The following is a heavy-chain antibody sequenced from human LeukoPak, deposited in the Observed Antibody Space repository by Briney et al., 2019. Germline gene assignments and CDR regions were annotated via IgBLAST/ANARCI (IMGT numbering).Heavy chain of an antibody. Sequence: SETLSLTCTVSGGSISSYYWSWIRQPPGKGLEWIGYIYYSGSTNYNPSLKSRVTISLDTSKNQFSLKLSSVTAADTAVYYCARGGGLGYYFDYWGQGTLVTVSS. V-gene: IGHV4-59*01. D-gene: IGHD3/OR15-3a*01. CDR2: IYYSGST. J-gene: IGHJ4*02. CDR1: GGSISSYY. CDR3: ARGGGLGYYFDY.